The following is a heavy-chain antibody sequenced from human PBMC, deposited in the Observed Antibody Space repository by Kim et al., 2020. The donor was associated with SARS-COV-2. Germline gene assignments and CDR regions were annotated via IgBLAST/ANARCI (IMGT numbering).Heavy chain of an antibody. J-gene: IGHJ1*01. D-gene: IGHD5-12*01. CDR2: LYYSGST. CDR3: ARGGTYSGNFQH. CDR1: GGSISSGGYY. Sequence: SETLSLTCTVSGGSISSGGYYWSWIRQHPGKGLEWIGYLYYSGSTYYNPSLKSRLTILVDTSKNQFSLKLSSVTAADTAVYYCARGGTYSGNFQHWGQGTLVTVSS. V-gene: IGHV4-31*03.